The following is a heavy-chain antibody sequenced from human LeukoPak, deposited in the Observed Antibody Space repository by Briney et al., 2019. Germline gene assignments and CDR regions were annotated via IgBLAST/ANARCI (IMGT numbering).Heavy chain of an antibody. V-gene: IGHV1-69*04. J-gene: IGHJ5*02. Sequence: SVKVSCKASGGAFSSYAISWVRQAPRQGLEWMGRIIPILGIANYAQKFQGRVTITADKSTSTAYMELSSLRSEDTAVYYCARDREWLAGAANNWFDPWGQGTLVTVSS. CDR1: GGAFSSYA. CDR2: IIPILGIA. D-gene: IGHD6-19*01. CDR3: ARDREWLAGAANNWFDP.